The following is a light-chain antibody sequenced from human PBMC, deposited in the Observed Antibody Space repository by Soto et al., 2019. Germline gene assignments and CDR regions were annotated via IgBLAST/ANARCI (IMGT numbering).Light chain of an antibody. V-gene: IGKV1-12*02. J-gene: IGKJ2*01. Sequence: DIQMTQSPSSVSASVGDRVTITCRASQGTSSWLAWYQQKPRKAPKLLIYAASSLQSGVPSRFSGSGSGTDFTLTISSLQPEDFATYYCQQANSFPYTFGQGTKLEIK. CDR3: QQANSFPYT. CDR2: AAS. CDR1: QGTSSW.